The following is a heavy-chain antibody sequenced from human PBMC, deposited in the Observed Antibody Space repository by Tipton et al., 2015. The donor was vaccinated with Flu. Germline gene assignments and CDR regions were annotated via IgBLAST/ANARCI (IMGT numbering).Heavy chain of an antibody. CDR3: ARGLRGYSYGLGY. D-gene: IGHD5-18*01. Sequence: QLVQSGAEVKKPGASVKVSCKASGYTFTGYYMHWVRQAPGQGLEWMGWINSNSGGTNYAQKFQGRVTMTRDTSISTAYMELSRLRSDDTAVYYCARGLRGYSYGLGYWGQGTLVTVSS. CDR2: INSNSGGT. V-gene: IGHV1-2*02. CDR1: GYTFTGYY. J-gene: IGHJ4*02.